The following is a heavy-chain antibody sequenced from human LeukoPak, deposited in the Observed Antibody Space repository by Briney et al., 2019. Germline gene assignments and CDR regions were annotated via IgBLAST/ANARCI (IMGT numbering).Heavy chain of an antibody. CDR2: IHYDGTNK. J-gene: IGHJ4*02. D-gene: IGHD5-24*01. V-gene: IGHV3-30*02. CDR1: GFTFSTYG. Sequence: GGSLRLSCAASGFTFSTYGMHWVRQAPGKGLEWVTSIHYDGTNKYYAEAVKGRFTISRDNSKNSLFLQMNTLKTEDTALYYCAKERDGHKDGFDYWGQGTLVTVSS. CDR3: AKERDGHKDGFDY.